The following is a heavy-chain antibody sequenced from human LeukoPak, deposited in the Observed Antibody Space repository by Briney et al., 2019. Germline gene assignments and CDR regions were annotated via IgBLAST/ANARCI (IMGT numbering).Heavy chain of an antibody. CDR2: IIPIFGTA. D-gene: IGHD2-15*01. CDR1: GGTFSSDA. V-gene: IGHV1-69*13. J-gene: IGHJ4*02. Sequence: SVKVSCKASGGTFSSDAISWVRQAPGQGLEWMGGIIPIFGTANYAQKFQGRVTITADESTSTAYMELSSLRSEDTAVYYCARVGCSGGSCYFRYSFDYWGQGTLVTVSS. CDR3: ARVGCSGGSCYFRYSFDY.